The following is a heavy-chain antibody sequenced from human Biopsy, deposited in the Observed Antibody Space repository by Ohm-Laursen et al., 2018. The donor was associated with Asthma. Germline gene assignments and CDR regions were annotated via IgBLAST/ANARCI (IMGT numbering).Heavy chain of an antibody. V-gene: IGHV1-18*01. Sequence: GASVKVSCKTSGYTFNSAGITWVRQSPGQGLERMGWISVYNGNTKVAPKLQDRVTMITDSSTSTAYMELRSLRSDDTAVYFCARAVDYSHYYGIDVWGQGTTVTVS. CDR2: ISVYNGNT. J-gene: IGHJ6*02. D-gene: IGHD3-10*01. CDR3: ARAVDYSHYYGIDV. CDR1: GYTFNSAG.